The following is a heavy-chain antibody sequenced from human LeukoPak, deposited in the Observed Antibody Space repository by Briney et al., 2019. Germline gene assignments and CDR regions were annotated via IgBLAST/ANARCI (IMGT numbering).Heavy chain of an antibody. V-gene: IGHV1-18*01. CDR3: ARDIYRPRGPAANVQ. Sequence: ASVKVSFTSSGYTFTSYGITWVRPAPGQGLEWMGWINPYNGNTNLTQNLQGRVTMTTDTSTSTAHMELKSLRSDDTAVYYCARDIYRPRGPAANVQWGQGTLVTVPS. J-gene: IGHJ4*02. CDR2: INPYNGNT. D-gene: IGHD2-2*01. CDR1: GYTFTSYG.